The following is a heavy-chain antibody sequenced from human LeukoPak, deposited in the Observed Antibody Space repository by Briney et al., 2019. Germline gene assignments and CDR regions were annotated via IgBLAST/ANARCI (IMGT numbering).Heavy chain of an antibody. CDR1: GGSISSSSYY. CDR3: ASLSSHGRDYYYYYMDV. V-gene: IGHV4-39*01. J-gene: IGHJ6*03. CDR2: IYYSGST. D-gene: IGHD6-13*01. Sequence: SEALSLTCTVSGGSISSSSYYWGWIRQPPGMGLEWIGSIYYSGSTYYNPSLKSRVTISVDTSKNQFSLKLSSVTAADTAVYYCASLSSHGRDYYYYYMDVWGKGTTVTVSS.